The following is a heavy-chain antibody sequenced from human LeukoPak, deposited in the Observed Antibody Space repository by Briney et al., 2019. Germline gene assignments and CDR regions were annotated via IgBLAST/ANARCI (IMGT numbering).Heavy chain of an antibody. D-gene: IGHD2-21*02. V-gene: IGHV4-59*01. CDR2: IYHSGST. CDR3: ARYSAPVTSIVY. Sequence: KPSETLSLTCTVSGGSISSNYWSWIRQPPGKGLEWIGYIYHSGSTNYNPSLKSRVTISVDTSKNQFSLMLSSVTAADTAVYYCARYSAPVTSIVYWGQGTLVTVSS. CDR1: GGSISSNY. J-gene: IGHJ4*02.